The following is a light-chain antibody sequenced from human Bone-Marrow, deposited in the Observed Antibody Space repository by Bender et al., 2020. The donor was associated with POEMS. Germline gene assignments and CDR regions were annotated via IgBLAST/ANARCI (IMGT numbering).Light chain of an antibody. CDR1: NIRSKS. CDR3: QMWDRNSDHPWV. CDR2: NDG. Sequence: SYVLTQPLSVSVAPGQTAGITCGGDNIRSKSVHWYQQKPGRAPVLVVYNDGDRPSGIPERFSGSNSGNTATLTISRVEAGDEADYYCQMWDRNSDHPWVFGGGTKLTVL. J-gene: IGLJ3*02. V-gene: IGLV3-21*02.